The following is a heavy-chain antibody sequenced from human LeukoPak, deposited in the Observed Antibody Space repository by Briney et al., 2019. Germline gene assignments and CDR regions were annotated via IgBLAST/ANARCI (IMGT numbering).Heavy chain of an antibody. CDR3: AFGGYDGFDY. CDR2: IYYSGST. D-gene: IGHD5-12*01. V-gene: IGHV4-59*08. CDR1: GGSISSYY. Sequence: SETLSLTCTVSGGSISSYYWSWIRQPPGKGLEWIGYIYYSGSTNYNPSLKSRVTISVDTSKNQFSLKLSSVTAAGTAVYYCAFGGYDGFDYWGQGTLVTVSS. J-gene: IGHJ4*02.